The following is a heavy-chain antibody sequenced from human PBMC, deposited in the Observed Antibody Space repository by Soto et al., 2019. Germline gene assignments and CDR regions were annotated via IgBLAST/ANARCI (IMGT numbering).Heavy chain of an antibody. CDR3: ARELGIAVARRTRNYYYYGMDV. CDR2: IEHSGST. CDR1: GGSISSSNW. Sequence: QVQLQESGPGLVKPSGTLSLTCVVSGGSISSSNWWSWVRQPPGKGLEWIGGIEHSGSTNYNPSLKSRLTISVDKSKNQFSLKLSSVTAADTAVYYCARELGIAVARRTRNYYYYGMDVWGQGTTVTVSS. D-gene: IGHD6-19*01. V-gene: IGHV4-4*02. J-gene: IGHJ6*02.